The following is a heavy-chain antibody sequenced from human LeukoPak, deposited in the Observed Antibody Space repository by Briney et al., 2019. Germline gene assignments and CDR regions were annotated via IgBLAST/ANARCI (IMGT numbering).Heavy chain of an antibody. CDR1: GGSFSGYY. CDR3: ASWSEMATINY. J-gene: IGHJ4*02. D-gene: IGHD5-24*01. Sequence: SETLSLTCAVYGGSFSGYYWSWIRQPPGKGLEWIGEINHSGSTNCNPSLKSRVTISVDTSKNQFSLKLSSVTAADTAVYYCASWSEMATINYWGQGTLVTVSS. V-gene: IGHV4-34*01. CDR2: INHSGST.